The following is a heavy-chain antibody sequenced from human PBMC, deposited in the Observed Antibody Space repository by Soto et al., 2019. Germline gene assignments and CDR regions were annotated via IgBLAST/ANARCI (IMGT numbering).Heavy chain of an antibody. Sequence: QVQLVQSGAEVKKPGSSVKVSCKASGGTFSSYTISWVRQAPGQGLEWMGRIIPILGIANYAQKFQGRVTITADKSPSTAYMELSSLRSEDTAVYYCASGDSSAGDYWGQGTLVTVSS. CDR3: ASGDSSAGDY. J-gene: IGHJ4*02. CDR1: GGTFSSYT. CDR2: IIPILGIA. D-gene: IGHD3-22*01. V-gene: IGHV1-69*02.